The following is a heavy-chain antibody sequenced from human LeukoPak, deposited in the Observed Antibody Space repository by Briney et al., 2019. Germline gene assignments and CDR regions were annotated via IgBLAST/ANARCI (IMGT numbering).Heavy chain of an antibody. CDR2: INPNSGGT. D-gene: IGHD1-26*01. V-gene: IGHV1-2*02. CDR1: GYTFTSYY. J-gene: IGHJ4*02. CDR3: ARVVGATEGLDY. Sequence: ASVKVSCKASGYTFTSYYMHWVRQAPGQGLEWMGWINPNSGGTNYAQKFQGRVTMTRDTSISTAYMELSRLRSDDTAVYYCARVVGATEGLDYWGQGTLVTVSS.